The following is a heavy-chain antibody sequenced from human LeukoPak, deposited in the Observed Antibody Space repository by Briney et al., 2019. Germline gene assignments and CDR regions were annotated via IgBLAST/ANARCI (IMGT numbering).Heavy chain of an antibody. D-gene: IGHD3-10*01. J-gene: IGHJ4*02. CDR1: GGTFSSYA. CDR2: TIPILGIA. V-gene: IGHV1-69*04. CDR3: ATGPRGSGSYYPFDY. Sequence: SVKVSCKASGGTFSSYAISWVRQAPGQGLEWMGRTIPILGIANYAQKFQGRVTITADKSTSTAYMELSSLRSEDTAVYYCATGPRGSGSYYPFDYWGQGTLVTVSS.